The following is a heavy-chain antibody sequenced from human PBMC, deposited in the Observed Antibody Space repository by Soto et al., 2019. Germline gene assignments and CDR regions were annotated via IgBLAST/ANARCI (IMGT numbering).Heavy chain of an antibody. D-gene: IGHD5-18*01. J-gene: IGHJ4*02. Sequence: QVQLQESGPGLVKPSQTLSLSCTVSGGSISSAAYYWSWIRQHPGKGLEWIGYISHSGSTYYTPSLKSRVIISADTSKNQFCLNLTSVTAADTAVYYCAREYTYGSNFFDCWGQGALVTVSS. CDR1: GGSISSAAYY. V-gene: IGHV4-31*03. CDR2: ISHSGST. CDR3: AREYTYGSNFFDC.